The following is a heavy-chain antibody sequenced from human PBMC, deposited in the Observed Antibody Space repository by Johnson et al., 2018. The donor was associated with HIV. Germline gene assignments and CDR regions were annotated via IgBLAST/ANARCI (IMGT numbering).Heavy chain of an antibody. D-gene: IGHD4-17*01. Sequence: QVQLVESGGGVAQPGRSLRLSCAASGLTFSSYGIHWVRQAPGKGLEWVAAISYDGSRSDYGASVKGRFTISRDNSKNTLYLQMNSLRAEDTAVYYCARDYGEYAHAAFDIWGQGTMVTVCS. J-gene: IGHJ3*02. CDR3: ARDYGEYAHAAFDI. V-gene: IGHV3-30*03. CDR1: GLTFSSYG. CDR2: ISYDGSRS.